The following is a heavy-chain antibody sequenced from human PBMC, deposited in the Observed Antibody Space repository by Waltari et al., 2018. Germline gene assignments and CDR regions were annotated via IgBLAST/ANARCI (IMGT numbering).Heavy chain of an antibody. CDR2: ILHSGST. CDR1: GGSISSGGYY. V-gene: IGHV4-31*01. J-gene: IGHJ4*02. D-gene: IGHD1-26*01. Sequence: QVQLQEAGPGLVKPSQPLSLPCTVSGGSISSGGYYWSWIRQHPGKGLEWIGYILHSGSTYYNPSLKSLVTISVDSSKNQFSLKLSSVTAADTAVYYCAIGGLLDYFDYWGQGTLVPVSS. CDR3: AIGGLLDYFDY.